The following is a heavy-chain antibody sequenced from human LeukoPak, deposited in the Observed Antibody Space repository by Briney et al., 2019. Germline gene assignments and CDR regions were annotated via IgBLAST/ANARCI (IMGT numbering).Heavy chain of an antibody. J-gene: IGHJ5*02. V-gene: IGHV4-4*09. CDR1: GDSINRYF. D-gene: IGHD2-2*01. CDR2: IYTSGST. Sequence: PSETLSLTCTVPGDSINRYFWCWIRQPPGRGLEWLGCIYTSGSTNYNPSLKSRVTISVDTSKNQFSLKLSSVTAADTAVYYCARESDRYCSSTSCPNWYDPWGQGTLVTVCS. CDR3: ARESDRYCSSTSCPNWYDP.